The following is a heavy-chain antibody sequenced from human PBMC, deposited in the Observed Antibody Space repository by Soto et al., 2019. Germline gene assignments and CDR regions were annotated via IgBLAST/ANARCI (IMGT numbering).Heavy chain of an antibody. Sequence: HPGGSLRLSCAASGFTFSRDAMHWVRQAPGKGLEWVAVISYDGSNKYYADSVKGRFTISRDNSKNTLYLQMNSLRAEDTAVYYCAREGGYCISTSCYAPYYYYGIDVWGQGTTVTVSS. V-gene: IGHV3-30-3*01. J-gene: IGHJ6*02. CDR1: GFTFSRDA. CDR2: ISYDGSNK. D-gene: IGHD2-2*01. CDR3: AREGGYCISTSCYAPYYYYGIDV.